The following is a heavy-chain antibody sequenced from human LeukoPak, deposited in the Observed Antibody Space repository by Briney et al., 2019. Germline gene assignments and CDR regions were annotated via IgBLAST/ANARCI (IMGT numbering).Heavy chain of an antibody. CDR3: ARGRGHKFYVDTAMALDY. CDR2: ISYDGSNK. Sequence: GGSLRLSCAASGFTFSSYAMHWVRQAPGKGLEWVAVISYDGSNKYYADSVKGRFTISRDNSKNTLYLQMNSLRAEDTAVYYCARGRGHKFYVDTAMALDYWGQGTLVTVSS. CDR1: GFTFSSYA. J-gene: IGHJ4*02. D-gene: IGHD5-18*01. V-gene: IGHV3-30-3*01.